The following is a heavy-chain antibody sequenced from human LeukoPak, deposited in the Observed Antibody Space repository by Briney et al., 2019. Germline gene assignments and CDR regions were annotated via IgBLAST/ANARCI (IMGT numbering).Heavy chain of an antibody. V-gene: IGHV4-38-2*02. D-gene: IGHD6-13*01. CDR1: GYSISSGYY. CDR2: IFYSGST. CDR3: ARVAAGKGYPFDY. Sequence: SETLSLTCSVSGYSISSGYYWGWIRQPPGKGLECIGSIFYSGSTYYNPSLKSRVTISVDTSKNQFSLKLSSVTAADTAVYYCARVAAGKGYPFDYWGQGTLVTVSS. J-gene: IGHJ4*02.